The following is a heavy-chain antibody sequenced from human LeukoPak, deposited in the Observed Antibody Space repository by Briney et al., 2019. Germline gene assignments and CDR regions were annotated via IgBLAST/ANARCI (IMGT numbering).Heavy chain of an antibody. CDR3: ASGRGYSGYGPGYYFDY. Sequence: GGSLRLSCAASGFTFSSYAMSWVRQALGKGLEWVSAISGSGGSTYYADSVKGRFTISRDNSKNTLYLQMNSLRAEDTAVYYCASGRGYSGYGPGYYFDYWGQGTLVTVSS. CDR2: ISGSGGST. D-gene: IGHD5-12*01. J-gene: IGHJ4*02. V-gene: IGHV3-23*01. CDR1: GFTFSSYA.